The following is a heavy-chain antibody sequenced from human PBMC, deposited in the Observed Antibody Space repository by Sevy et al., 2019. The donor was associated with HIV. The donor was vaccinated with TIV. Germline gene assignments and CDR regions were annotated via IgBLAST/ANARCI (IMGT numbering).Heavy chain of an antibody. V-gene: IGHV3-23*01. Sequence: GGSLRLSCAASGFTFSTYAMTWVRQGPGKGLEWVSSISASGGSTFYADSVKGRFTISRDNSKNTLYLQMNSLRADDTAVYYCANRNTNWGQGTLVTVSS. CDR1: GFTFSTYA. J-gene: IGHJ4*02. CDR3: ANRNTN. CDR2: ISASGGST.